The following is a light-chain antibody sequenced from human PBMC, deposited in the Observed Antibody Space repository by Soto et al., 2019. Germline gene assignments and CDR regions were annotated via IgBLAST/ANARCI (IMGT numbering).Light chain of an antibody. Sequence: DIVLTQSPSTLSSSVGDRVTISCRASQSVHTWLVWYQQRPGQAPSLLIFDASNLATGVSARFSGSGSGAEFTLTISSLQAEDFATYYCQQYGSWPFTFGRGTRVEIK. CDR2: DAS. CDR3: QQYGSWPFT. CDR1: QSVHTW. V-gene: IGKV1-5*01. J-gene: IGKJ2*01.